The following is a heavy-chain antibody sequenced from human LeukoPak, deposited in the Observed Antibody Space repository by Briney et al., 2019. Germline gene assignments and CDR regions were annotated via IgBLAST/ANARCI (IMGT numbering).Heavy chain of an antibody. Sequence: ASVKVSCKASGYTFTSYDINWVRQATGQGLEWMGWMNPNSGNTGYAQKFQGRVTMTRNTSISTAYMELSSLRSEDTAVYYCAREVGVVPAGRQFDPWGQGTLVTVSS. CDR3: AREVGVVPAGRQFDP. V-gene: IGHV1-8*01. CDR2: MNPNSGNT. D-gene: IGHD2-2*01. CDR1: GYTFTSYD. J-gene: IGHJ5*02.